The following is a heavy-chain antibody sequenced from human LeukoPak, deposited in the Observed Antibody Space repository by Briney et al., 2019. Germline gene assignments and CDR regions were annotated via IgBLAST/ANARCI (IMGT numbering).Heavy chain of an antibody. Sequence: GASVKVSCKASGSFSDHFIHWIRQAPGHGPEWLGWINPKSGRTNYGQNFQDRVTMTRDTSITTVYMELNSLTSHDTALYYCARGASGTLRSFDWLTQEPLDFWGQGTLVTVSS. CDR3: ARGASGTLRSFDWLTQEPLDF. CDR2: INPKSGRT. CDR1: GSFSDHF. V-gene: IGHV1-2*02. D-gene: IGHD3-10*01. J-gene: IGHJ4*02.